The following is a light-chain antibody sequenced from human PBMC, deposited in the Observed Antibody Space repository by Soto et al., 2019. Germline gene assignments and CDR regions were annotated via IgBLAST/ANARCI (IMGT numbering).Light chain of an antibody. J-gene: IGKJ4*01. V-gene: IGKV3-15*01. CDR3: QQYKNWPPVT. Sequence: ETVMTQSPATLSLFPGERATLSCRASQSVSNNLAWYQQKSGQSPRLLIYGVSTRATGIPARFSGSGSETDFTLTISSLQSEDFAVYYCQQYKNWPPVTFGGGTKVEI. CDR1: QSVSNN. CDR2: GVS.